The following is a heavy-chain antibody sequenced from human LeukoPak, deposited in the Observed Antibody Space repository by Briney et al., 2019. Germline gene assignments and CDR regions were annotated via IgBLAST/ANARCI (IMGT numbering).Heavy chain of an antibody. Sequence: ASVKVSCKASGYTFTSYGISWVRQAPGQGLEWMGWISAYNGNTNYAQKLQGRVTMTTDTSTSTAYMELRSLRSDDTAVYYCARDMVDYGDYGSSDYWGQGTLVTVSS. J-gene: IGHJ4*02. D-gene: IGHD4-17*01. CDR1: GYTFTSYG. CDR3: ARDMVDYGDYGSSDY. V-gene: IGHV1-18*01. CDR2: ISAYNGNT.